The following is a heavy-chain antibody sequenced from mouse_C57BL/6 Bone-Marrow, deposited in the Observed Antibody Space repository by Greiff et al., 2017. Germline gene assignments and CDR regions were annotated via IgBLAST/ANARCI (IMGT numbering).Heavy chain of an antibody. CDR2: IDPSDSYT. CDR1: GYTFTGYW. D-gene: IGHD1-1*01. CDR3: AREGDYYSAAWFAY. Sequence: QVQLQQPGAELVRPGTSVKLSCKASGYTFTGYWMHWVKQRPGQGLEWIGVIDPSDSYTNYNQKFKGKATLTVDTSSSTAYMQLSSLTSEDSAVYYCAREGDYYSAAWFAYWGQGTLVTVSA. V-gene: IGHV1-59*01. J-gene: IGHJ3*01.